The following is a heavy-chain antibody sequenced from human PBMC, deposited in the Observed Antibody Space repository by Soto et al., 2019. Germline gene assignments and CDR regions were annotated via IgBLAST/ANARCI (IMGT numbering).Heavy chain of an antibody. D-gene: IGHD2-15*01. V-gene: IGHV1-2*04. CDR1: GYTFTGYY. CDR2: INPNSGGT. Sequence: ASVKVSCKASGYTFTGYYMHWVRQAPGQGLEWMGWINPNSGGTNYAQKFQGWVTMTRDTSISTAYMELSRLRSDDTAVYYCARDGLGCYHPDYYYYMDVWGKGTTVTVSS. CDR3: ARDGLGCYHPDYYYYMDV. J-gene: IGHJ6*03.